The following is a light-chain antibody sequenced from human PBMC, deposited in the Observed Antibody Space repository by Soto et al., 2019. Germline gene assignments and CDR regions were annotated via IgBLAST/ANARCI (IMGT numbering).Light chain of an antibody. V-gene: IGLV1-44*01. Sequence: QSVLTQPPSASGTPGQRVTISCSGGSSNIGTNAVNWYQQLPGTAPKLLIYNNQRPSGVPDRFSGSKPGTSASLAISGLQSEDEADYYCAAWDDSLNGYVFGTGTKVTVL. J-gene: IGLJ1*01. CDR3: AAWDDSLNGYV. CDR2: NN. CDR1: SSNIGTNA.